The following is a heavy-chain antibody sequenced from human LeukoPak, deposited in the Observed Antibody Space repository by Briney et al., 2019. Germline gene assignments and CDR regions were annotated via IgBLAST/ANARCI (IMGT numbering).Heavy chain of an antibody. CDR1: GGSFSGYY. V-gene: IGHV4-34*01. CDR3: ASLLNVAGYSGYDSDY. D-gene: IGHD5-12*01. J-gene: IGHJ4*02. Sequence: PSETLSLTCAVYGGSFSGYYWSRIRQPPGKGLEWIGEINHSGSTNYNPSLTSRVTMSVDTSKNQFSLRLSSVTAADTAVYYCASLLNVAGYSGYDSDYWGQGTLVTVSS. CDR2: INHSGST.